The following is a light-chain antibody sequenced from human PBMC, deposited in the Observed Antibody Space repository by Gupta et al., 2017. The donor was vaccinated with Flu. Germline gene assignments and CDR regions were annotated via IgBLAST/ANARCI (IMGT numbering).Light chain of an antibody. J-gene: IGKJ4*01. CDR1: QNVGRY. V-gene: IGKV3D-15*01. Sequence: ETVMTPPPVTLSASPEERVTLSCRASQNVGRYVAWYQQEPGRAPRLLIFGASTRAADVPARFSGSGTGTDFTLTIDGLQSEDFVVYFCQQDSKWPISFGGGTTVDIK. CDR2: GAS. CDR3: QQDSKWPIS.